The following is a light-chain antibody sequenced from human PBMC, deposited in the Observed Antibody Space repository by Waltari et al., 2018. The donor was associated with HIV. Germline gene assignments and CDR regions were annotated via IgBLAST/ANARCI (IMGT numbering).Light chain of an antibody. Sequence: TQSPSASGAPGQRVTLTCSAVTSNIASDSISWYQQVPGTAPKLLIFRGDPRPSGVPDRFSGSKSGASSSLAISGLQSDDEADYYCAAWTDIMSGWLFGGGTKLTVL. CDR2: RGD. CDR3: AAWTDIMSGWL. J-gene: IGLJ3*02. V-gene: IGLV1-47*01. CDR1: TSNIASDS.